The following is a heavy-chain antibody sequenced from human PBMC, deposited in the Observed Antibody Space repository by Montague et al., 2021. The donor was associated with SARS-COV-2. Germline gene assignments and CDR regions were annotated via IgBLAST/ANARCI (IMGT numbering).Heavy chain of an antibody. CDR1: GGSIRSGSYY. D-gene: IGHD4-17*01. CDR2: IYSSGST. V-gene: IGHV4-61*02. J-gene: IGHJ6*02. CDR3: ARDYGDYSYYYGLDV. Sequence: TLSLTCTVSGGSIRSGSYYWSWIRQPAGKGLEWIGRIYSSGSTNYNPPLKSRVTMSVDTSKNQFSLKVSSVTAADTAVYYRARDYGDYSYYYGLDVWGQGTTVTVSS.